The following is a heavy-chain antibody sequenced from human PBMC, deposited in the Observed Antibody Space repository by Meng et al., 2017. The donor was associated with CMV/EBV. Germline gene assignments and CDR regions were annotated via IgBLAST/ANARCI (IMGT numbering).Heavy chain of an antibody. Sequence: LSTSGVGVGWIRQTPGNALERLALVYWHDDKRYSPSLKSRLTITKDTSKNQVVLTMTNMDPVDTATYYCAHRRCSSTSCYRGGWFDPWGQGTLVTVSS. D-gene: IGHD2-2*02. CDR2: VYWHDDK. J-gene: IGHJ5*02. CDR3: AHRRCSSTSCYRGGWFDP. V-gene: IGHV2-5*01. CDR1: LSTSGVG.